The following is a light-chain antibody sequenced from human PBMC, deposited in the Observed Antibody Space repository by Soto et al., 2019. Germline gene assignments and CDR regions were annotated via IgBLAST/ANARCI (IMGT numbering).Light chain of an antibody. CDR3: QQSYTTPWT. CDR1: QSISNY. CDR2: GAS. Sequence: DIKITQSPSSLSASVGDRVTITCRASQSISNYLNWYQQKPGKAPKFLIYGASSLQSGVPSRFSGSGSGTDFTLTISSLQPEDFAAYNCQQSYTTPWTFGQGTKADIK. V-gene: IGKV1-39*01. J-gene: IGKJ1*01.